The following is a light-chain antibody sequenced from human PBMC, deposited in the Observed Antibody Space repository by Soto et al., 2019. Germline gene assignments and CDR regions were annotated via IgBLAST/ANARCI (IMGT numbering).Light chain of an antibody. V-gene: IGLV1-40*01. CDR2: DNT. Sequence: QAVVTQSPSVSGAPGQRVTISCTGSSSNLGANYDVHWYQQLPGTAPKLLIYDNTNRPSGVPDRFSGSKSGTSASLAITGLQAEDEADYYCQSYDSGLSGVVFGGGTKLTVL. J-gene: IGLJ2*01. CDR3: QSYDSGLSGVV. CDR1: SSNLGANYD.